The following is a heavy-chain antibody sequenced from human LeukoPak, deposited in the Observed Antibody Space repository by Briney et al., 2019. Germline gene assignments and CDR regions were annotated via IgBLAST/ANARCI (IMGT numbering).Heavy chain of an antibody. V-gene: IGHV3-23*01. CDR1: GFTFSTYA. CDR2: INGRGDNT. D-gene: IGHD3-16*01. Sequence: GGSLRLSCAASGFTFSTYAMSWVRQAPGKGLEWVSAINGRGDNTYYADFVKGRFTISRDNSKSTVFLQMNSLRTEDTAVYYCAKDRVSPGFNLLDPLGQGTLVTVSS. J-gene: IGHJ5*02. CDR3: AKDRVSPGFNLLDP.